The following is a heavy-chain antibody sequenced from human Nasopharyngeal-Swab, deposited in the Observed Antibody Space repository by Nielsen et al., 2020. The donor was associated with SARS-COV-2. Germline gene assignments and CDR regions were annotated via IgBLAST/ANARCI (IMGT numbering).Heavy chain of an antibody. D-gene: IGHD6-13*01. CDR2: INLDSIG. CDR3: VREGYSSWRAPALDH. V-gene: IGHV3-64D*06. J-gene: IGHJ4*02. Sequence: GESLKISCSASGFTFSNCIMHWVRQAPGKGLEYVSVINLDSIGDYAASVKGRFTISRDNFRNTVYLEMSSLRPEDTAVYYCVREGYSSWRAPALDHWGQGTLVTVSS. CDR1: GFTFSNCI.